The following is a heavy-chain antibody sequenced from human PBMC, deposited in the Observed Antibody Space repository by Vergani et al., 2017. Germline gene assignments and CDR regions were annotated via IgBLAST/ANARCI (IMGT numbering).Heavy chain of an antibody. D-gene: IGHD5-18*01. J-gene: IGHJ4*02. CDR2: ISGSGGST. CDR3: ATISRISYGYFSYFDY. V-gene: IGHV3-23*01. Sequence: EVQLLESGGGLVQPGGSLRLSCAASGFTFSSYAMSWVRQAPGQGLEWVSAISGSGGSTYYADSVKGRFTISRDNAKNTLYLQMNSLRAEDTAVYYCATISRISYGYFSYFDYWGQGTLVTVSS. CDR1: GFTFSSYA.